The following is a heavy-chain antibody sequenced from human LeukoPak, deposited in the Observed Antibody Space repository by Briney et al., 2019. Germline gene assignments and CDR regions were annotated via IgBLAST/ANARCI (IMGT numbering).Heavy chain of an antibody. CDR3: AGHGRDGYNYGPVVYY. J-gene: IGHJ4*02. V-gene: IGHV4-39*01. D-gene: IGHD5-24*01. CDR2: MYYRGST. Sequence: WVRQSPGKGLEWIGSMYYRGSTYYNPSLKSRVTLSVDTPKNQFSLKLSSVTAADTAVYYCAGHGRDGYNYGPVVYYWGQGTLVTVSS.